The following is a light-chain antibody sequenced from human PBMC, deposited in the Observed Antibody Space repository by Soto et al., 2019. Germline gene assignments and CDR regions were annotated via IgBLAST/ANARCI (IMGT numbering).Light chain of an antibody. CDR3: QQYGSSPRT. CDR1: QSVDSY. J-gene: IGKJ1*01. Sequence: EIVLTQSPASLSLSPGERATLSCRASQSVDSYLVWYQQKPGQAPRLLIYGASSRATGIPDRFSGSGSGTDFTLTISRLEPEDFAVYYCQQYGSSPRTFGQGTKVDIK. CDR2: GAS. V-gene: IGKV3-20*01.